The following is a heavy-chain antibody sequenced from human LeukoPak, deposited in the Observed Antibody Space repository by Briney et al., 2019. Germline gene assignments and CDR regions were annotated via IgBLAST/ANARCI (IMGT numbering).Heavy chain of an antibody. Sequence: ASVKVSCKASGYTFTGYYMHWVRQAPGQGLEWMGWINPNSGGTNYAQKFQGRVTMTRDTSISTAYMDLSRLRSDDTAVYYCARDITPSYYYDSSGTPPDYWGQGTLVTVSS. J-gene: IGHJ4*02. D-gene: IGHD3-22*01. CDR2: INPNSGGT. CDR1: GYTFTGYY. V-gene: IGHV1-2*02. CDR3: ARDITPSYYYDSSGTPPDY.